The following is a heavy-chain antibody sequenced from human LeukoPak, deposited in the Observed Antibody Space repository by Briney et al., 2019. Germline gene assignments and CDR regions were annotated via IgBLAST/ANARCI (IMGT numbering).Heavy chain of an antibody. J-gene: IGHJ4*02. Sequence: SETLSLTCTVSGGSISSYYWSWIRQPPGKGLEWIGYIYYSGSTNYNPSLKSRVTISVDTSKNQFSLKLSSVTAADTAVYYCARITMVRGVIIPDYWGQGTLVTVSS. D-gene: IGHD3-10*01. V-gene: IGHV4-59*12. CDR1: GGSISSYY. CDR2: IYYSGST. CDR3: ARITMVRGVIIPDY.